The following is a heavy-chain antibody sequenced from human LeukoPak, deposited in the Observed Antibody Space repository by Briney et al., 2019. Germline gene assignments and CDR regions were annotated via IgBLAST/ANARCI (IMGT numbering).Heavy chain of an antibody. CDR3: TRDRGRFDY. J-gene: IGHJ4*02. V-gene: IGHV3-7*05. CDR2: IKQDGSNK. Sequence: PGGSLRLSCAASGFTFSGYWMSWVRQAPGKGLEWVANIKQDGSNKYYVDSVKGRFTISRNNAKNPLYLQMNSLRAEDTAMYYCTRDRGRFDYWGQGTLVTVSS. CDR1: GFTFSGYW. D-gene: IGHD5-12*01.